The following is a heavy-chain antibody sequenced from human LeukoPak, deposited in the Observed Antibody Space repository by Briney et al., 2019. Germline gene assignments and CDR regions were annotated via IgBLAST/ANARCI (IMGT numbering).Heavy chain of an antibody. D-gene: IGHD2-2*01. Sequence: ASVKVSCKASGGTFSSYAISWVRQAPGQGLEWMGRIIPILGIANYAQKFQGRVTITADKSTSTAYMELSSLRSEDTAVYYCASEYQLRSSKNYYYYGMDVWGQGTTVTVSS. CDR2: IIPILGIA. CDR3: ASEYQLRSSKNYYYYGMDV. J-gene: IGHJ6*02. CDR1: GGTFSSYA. V-gene: IGHV1-69*04.